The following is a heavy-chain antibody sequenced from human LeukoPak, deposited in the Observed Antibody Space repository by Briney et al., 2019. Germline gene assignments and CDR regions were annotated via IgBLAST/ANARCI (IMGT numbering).Heavy chain of an antibody. CDR2: VNHSGRT. J-gene: IGHJ4*02. CDR1: GGSFSDYW. Sequence: SETLSLTCAVYGGSFSDYWWTWIRQSPGKGLEWIGEVNHSGRTNYNPSLKSRVSISVDRSKKQFSLKLTSVTAADTAVYYCARGHTRITMLRGSRSAYYFDYWGQGTLVTVSS. V-gene: IGHV4-34*01. D-gene: IGHD3-10*01. CDR3: ARGHTRITMLRGSRSAYYFDY.